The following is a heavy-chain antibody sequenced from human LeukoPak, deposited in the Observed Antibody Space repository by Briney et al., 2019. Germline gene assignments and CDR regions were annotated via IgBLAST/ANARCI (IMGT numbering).Heavy chain of an antibody. CDR2: INQGGNT. D-gene: IGHD3-9*01. J-gene: IGHJ4*02. V-gene: IGHV4-34*01. CDR3: ATTYYEILTGHIPL. CDR1: GGSLSGYY. Sequence: SETLSLTCGVYGGSLSGYYWSWIRQAPGKRLEWIGEINQGGNTNYNPSLKSRVTISVDTSKNQFSLRLSSVTAADTAVYYCATTYYEILTGHIPLWGQGTLVTVSS.